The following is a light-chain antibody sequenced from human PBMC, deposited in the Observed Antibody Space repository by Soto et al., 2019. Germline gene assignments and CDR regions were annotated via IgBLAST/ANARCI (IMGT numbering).Light chain of an antibody. CDR3: ATWDASLSGNII. CDR1: SSNIGGNY. J-gene: IGLJ7*01. V-gene: IGLV1-47*01. CDR2: RNN. Sequence: QSVLTQPPSTSGTPGQRVTIPCFGSSSNIGGNYVFWYQHLPGTAPKLLIYRNNQRPSWVPDRFSGSKSVTSASLAISGLRAEDEADYYCATWDASLSGNIIFGGGTQLTVL.